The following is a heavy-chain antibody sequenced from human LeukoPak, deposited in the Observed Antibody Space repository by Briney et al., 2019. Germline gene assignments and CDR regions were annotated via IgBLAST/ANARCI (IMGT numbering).Heavy chain of an antibody. CDR3: ARDPSGTRYCSGGSCYAGPDYYYYYGMDV. CDR1: GYTFTSYG. D-gene: IGHD2-15*01. V-gene: IGHV1-18*01. Sequence: ASVKVSCKAYGYTFTSYGISWVRQAPGQGLEWMGWISAYNGNTNYAQKIQGRVTMTTDTSTSTAYMELRSLRSDDTAVYYCARDPSGTRYCSGGSCYAGPDYYYYYGMDVWGQGTTVTVSS. CDR2: ISAYNGNT. J-gene: IGHJ6*02.